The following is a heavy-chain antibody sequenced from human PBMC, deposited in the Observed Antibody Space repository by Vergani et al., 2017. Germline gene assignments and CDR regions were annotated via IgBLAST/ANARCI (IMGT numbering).Heavy chain of an antibody. J-gene: IGHJ4*02. Sequence: QVQLVESGGGVVQPGRSLRLSCAASGFTFSSYAMHWVRQAPGKGLEWVAVISYDGSNKYYADSVKGRFTISRDNSKNTLYLQMNDLRAEDTAVYYCARDTVYESRGYLFDYWGQGTLVTVSS. CDR3: ARDTVYESRGYLFDY. V-gene: IGHV3-30-3*01. CDR1: GFTFSSYA. D-gene: IGHD3-22*01. CDR2: ISYDGSNK.